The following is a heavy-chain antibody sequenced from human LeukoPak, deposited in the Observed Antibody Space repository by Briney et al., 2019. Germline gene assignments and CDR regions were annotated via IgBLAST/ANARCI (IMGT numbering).Heavy chain of an antibody. CDR3: ARSGMVRGFDP. J-gene: IGHJ5*02. CDR2: INPNSGGT. Sequence: ASVKVSRKASGYTFTDYYIHWVRQAPGQGLEWMGWINPNSGGTSYVQKFQGRVPMTRDTSSTTAYVELSRLRSDDTAVYYCARSGMVRGFDPWGQGTLVTVSS. D-gene: IGHD3-10*01. V-gene: IGHV1-2*02. CDR1: GYTFTDYY.